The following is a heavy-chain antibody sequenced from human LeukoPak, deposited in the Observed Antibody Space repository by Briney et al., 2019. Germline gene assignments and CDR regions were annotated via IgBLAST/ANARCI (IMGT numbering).Heavy chain of an antibody. V-gene: IGHV3-21*01. CDR2: ISSSSSYI. D-gene: IGHD6-19*01. CDR1: GFTLSSYS. CDR3: ARSGAVAGHFDY. Sequence: PGGSLRLSCAASGFTLSSYSMNWVRQAPGKELEWVSSISSSSSYIYYADSVKGRFTISRDNAKNSLYLQMNSLRAEDTAVYYCARSGAVAGHFDYWGQGTLVTVSS. J-gene: IGHJ4*02.